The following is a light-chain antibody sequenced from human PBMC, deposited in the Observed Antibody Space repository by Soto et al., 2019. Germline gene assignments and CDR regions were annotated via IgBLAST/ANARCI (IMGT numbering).Light chain of an antibody. CDR3: QQYGSSPWT. CDR2: GSS. J-gene: IGKJ1*01. CDR1: QNVSSSY. V-gene: IGKV3-20*01. Sequence: EIVLTQSPGTLSLSPGERATLSCRASQNVSSSYLAWYHHKPGQAPRLLIYGSSARATAIPDRFSGSGSGTDFTLTISRLEPEDFAEYYCQQYGSSPWTFGRGTKVEIK.